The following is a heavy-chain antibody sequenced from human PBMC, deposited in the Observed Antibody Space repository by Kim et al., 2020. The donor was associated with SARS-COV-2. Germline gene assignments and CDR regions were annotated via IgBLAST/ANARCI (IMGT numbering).Heavy chain of an antibody. J-gene: IGHJ4*02. CDR2: INPSGGST. CDR1: GYTFTSYY. CDR3: ARALARLLWFGENTNFGVDY. Sequence: ASVKVSCKASGYTFTSYYMHWVRQAPGQGLEWMGIINPSGGSTSYAQKFQGRVTMTRDTSTSTVYMELSSLRSEDTAVYYCARALARLLWFGENTNFGVDYWGQGTLVTVSS. D-gene: IGHD3-10*01. V-gene: IGHV1-46*01.